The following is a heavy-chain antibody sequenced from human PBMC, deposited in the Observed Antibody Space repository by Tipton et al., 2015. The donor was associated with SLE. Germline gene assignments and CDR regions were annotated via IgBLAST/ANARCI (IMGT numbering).Heavy chain of an antibody. CDR1: GFTFRDYS. CDR2: ISSSGNYI. Sequence: SLRLSCAASGFTFRDYSMTWVRQAPGKGLEWVSSISSSGNYIYYADSVKGRFTISRDNAKNSLFLQMNSLRADDTAVYYCARDPLNGYFDFWGQGTLVTVSS. CDR3: ARDPLNGYFDF. J-gene: IGHJ4*02. D-gene: IGHD2-8*01. V-gene: IGHV3-21*01.